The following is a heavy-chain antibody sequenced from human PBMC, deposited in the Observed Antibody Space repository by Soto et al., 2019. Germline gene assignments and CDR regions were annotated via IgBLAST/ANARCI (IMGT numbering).Heavy chain of an antibody. CDR2: IYHGGST. V-gene: IGHV4-30-4*01. CDR3: PRPRRGFSEFDD. Sequence: QVLLQESGPGLVKPSQTLALTCTVSGGSFTSGDYYWSWIRQPAEKGLEWIGYIYHGGSTSYNPSLKSRVTISADTSKKQFSLRLSSVTAADTAVYYCPRPRRGFSEFDDWGQGTVVTVSS. J-gene: IGHJ4*02. D-gene: IGHD3-3*01. CDR1: GGSFTSGDYY.